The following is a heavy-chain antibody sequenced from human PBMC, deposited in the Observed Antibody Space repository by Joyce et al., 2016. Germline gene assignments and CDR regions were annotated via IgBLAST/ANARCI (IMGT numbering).Heavy chain of an antibody. D-gene: IGHD3-10*01. CDR2: ISASAGST. V-gene: IGHV3-23*01. CDR3: AKRGALRGVIAPFDH. Sequence: EVQLLESGGGLVQPGGSLRLSCAASGFSFSSFSLSWVRQAPGKGVEWVSSISASAGSTCFADSVKGRFSISRDNSKNTVYLQMNSLRAEDTALYYCAKRGALRGVIAPFDHWGQGTLVTVSS. J-gene: IGHJ4*02. CDR1: GFSFSSFS.